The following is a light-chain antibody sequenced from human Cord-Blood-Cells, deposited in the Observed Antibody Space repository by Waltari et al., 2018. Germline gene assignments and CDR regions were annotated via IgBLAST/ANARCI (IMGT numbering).Light chain of an antibody. CDR3: QQSKSYPLATFT. CDR1: QGISSA. CDR2: DAS. V-gene: IGKV1-13*02. Sequence: AIQLTQSPSSLSASVGDRVTITCRASQGISSALAWYQQQPGKAPKLLIYDASSLESGVPSRFSGSGSATDFTLTISCLQPEDFATYYGQQSKSYPLATFTFGPGTKVDIK. J-gene: IGKJ3*01.